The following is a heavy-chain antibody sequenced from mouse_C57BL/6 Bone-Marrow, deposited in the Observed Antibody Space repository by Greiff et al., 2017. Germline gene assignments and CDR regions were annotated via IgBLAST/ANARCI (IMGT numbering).Heavy chain of an antibody. Sequence: EVQLVESGGGLVKPGGSLKLSCAASGFTFSDYGMHWVRQAPEKGLEWVAYISSGSSTIYYADTVKSRCTISRDNAKNTLFLQMTRLRSDDTASDYVATPDLGCAMDYWGQGTSVTVSS. CDR2: ISSGSSTI. D-gene: IGHD3-3*01. J-gene: IGHJ4*01. CDR3: ATPDLGCAMDY. CDR1: GFTFSDYG. V-gene: IGHV5-17*01.